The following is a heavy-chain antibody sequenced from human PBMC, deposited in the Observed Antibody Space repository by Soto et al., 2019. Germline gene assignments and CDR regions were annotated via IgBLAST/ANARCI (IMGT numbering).Heavy chain of an antibody. Sequence: SETLSLTCAVSGYSISSGYYWGWIRQPPGKGLEWIGSIYHSGSTYYNPSLKSRVTISVDTSKNQFSLKLSSVTAADTAVYYCARVLAGPNWFDPWGQGTLVTVSS. V-gene: IGHV4-38-2*01. J-gene: IGHJ5*02. CDR2: IYHSGST. CDR3: ARVLAGPNWFDP. CDR1: GYSISSGYY.